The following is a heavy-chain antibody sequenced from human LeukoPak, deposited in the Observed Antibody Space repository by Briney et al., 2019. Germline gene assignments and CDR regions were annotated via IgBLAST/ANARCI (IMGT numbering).Heavy chain of an antibody. CDR1: GYTFTSYY. J-gene: IGHJ5*02. CDR3: ARVRGITMVRGAILDP. Sequence: ASVKVSCMASGYTFTSYYMHWVRQAPGQGLEWMGLINPSGGSTSYAQKFQGRVTMTRDTSTSTVYMELSSLRSEDTAVYYCARVRGITMVRGAILDPWGQGTLVTVSS. D-gene: IGHD3-10*01. CDR2: INPSGGST. V-gene: IGHV1-46*01.